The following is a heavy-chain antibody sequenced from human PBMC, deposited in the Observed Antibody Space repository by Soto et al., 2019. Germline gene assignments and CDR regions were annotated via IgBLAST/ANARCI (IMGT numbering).Heavy chain of an antibody. CDR1: GVSLSNARMG. CDR2: IFSNDEK. V-gene: IGHV2-26*01. CDR3: ARIRFTGTTRPYYYYGMDL. J-gene: IGHJ6*02. Sequence: QVTLKESGPVLVKPTETLTLTCTVSGVSLSNARMGVSWIRQPPGKALEWLAHIFSNDEKSYSTSLKSRLTISKDTPKSQVVLTMPNMDPVDTATYYSARIRFTGTTRPYYYYGMDLWGQVTTFTVSS. D-gene: IGHD1-1*01.